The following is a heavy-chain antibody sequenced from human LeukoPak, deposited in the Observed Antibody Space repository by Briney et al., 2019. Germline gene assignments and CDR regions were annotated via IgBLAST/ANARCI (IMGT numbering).Heavy chain of an antibody. Sequence: PGGSLRLSCAASGFTFSNYALSWVRQAPGKGLEWVSVISGSGDTTLFADSVKGRFTISRDNSKNTLYLQMNSLRAEDTAVYYCAKGPLLWDWGQGTLVTVSS. D-gene: IGHD2/OR15-2a*01. CDR1: GFTFSNYA. CDR2: ISGSGDTT. V-gene: IGHV3-23*01. J-gene: IGHJ4*02. CDR3: AKGPLLWD.